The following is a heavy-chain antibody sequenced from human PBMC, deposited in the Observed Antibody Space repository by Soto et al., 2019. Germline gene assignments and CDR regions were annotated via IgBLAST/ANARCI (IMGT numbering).Heavy chain of an antibody. V-gene: IGHV4-30-2*01. CDR3: ARGNPVPLDY. Sequence: SETLSLICAVSGDSISSGGYSWSWIRQPPGKGLEWIGYIYHSGSTYYNPSLKSRVTISVDRSKNQFSLKLSSVTAADTAVYYCARGNPVPLDYWGQGALVTVSS. CDR1: GDSISSGGYS. CDR2: IYHSGST. J-gene: IGHJ4*02. D-gene: IGHD1-1*01.